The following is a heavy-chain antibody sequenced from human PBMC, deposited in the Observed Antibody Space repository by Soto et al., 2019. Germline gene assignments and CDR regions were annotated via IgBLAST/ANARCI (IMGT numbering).Heavy chain of an antibody. D-gene: IGHD4-17*01. CDR1: GFTFSSYG. Sequence: GGSLRLSCAASGFTFSSYGMHWVRQAPGKGLEWVAVISYDGSNKYYADSVKGRFTISRDNSKNTLYLQMNSLRAEDTAVYYCAKDGPNDYGDYVGAGNYYGMDVWGQGTTVTVSS. J-gene: IGHJ6*02. CDR2: ISYDGSNK. CDR3: AKDGPNDYGDYVGAGNYYGMDV. V-gene: IGHV3-30*18.